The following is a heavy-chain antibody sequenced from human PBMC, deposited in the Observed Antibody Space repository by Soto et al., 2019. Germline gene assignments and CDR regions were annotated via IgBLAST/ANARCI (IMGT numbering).Heavy chain of an antibody. J-gene: IGHJ6*03. CDR2: ISWNSGSI. D-gene: IGHD6-13*01. CDR3: ATDMGAAAGKGYYYYYYMDV. V-gene: IGHV3-9*01. CDR1: GFTFDDYA. Sequence: EVQLVESGGGLVQPGRSLRLSCAASGFTFDDYAMHWVRQAPGKGLEWVSGISWNSGSIGYADSVKGRFTISRDNAKNSLYLQMNSLRAEDTALYYCATDMGAAAGKGYYYYYYMDVWGKGTTVTVSS.